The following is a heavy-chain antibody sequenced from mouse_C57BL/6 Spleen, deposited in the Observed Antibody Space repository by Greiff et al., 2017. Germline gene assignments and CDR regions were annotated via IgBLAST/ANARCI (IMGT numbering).Heavy chain of an antibody. V-gene: IGHV1-15*01. J-gene: IGHJ4*01. CDR3: TRWLRAMDY. D-gene: IGHD2-2*01. CDR1: GYTFTDYE. Sequence: QVQLKESGAELVRPGASVTLSCKASGYTFTDYEMHWVKQTPVHGLEWIGAIDPETGGTAYNQKFKGKAILTADKSSSTAYMELRSLTSEDSAVYYCTRWLRAMDYWGQGTSVTVSS. CDR2: IDPETGGT.